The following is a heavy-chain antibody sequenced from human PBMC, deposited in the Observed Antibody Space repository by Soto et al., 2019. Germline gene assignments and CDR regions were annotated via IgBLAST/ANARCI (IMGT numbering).Heavy chain of an antibody. CDR2: IYYIGST. D-gene: IGHD3-16*02. J-gene: IGHJ5*02. CDR3: AGRNSLASVSLNFRELSNCKWIDP. Sequence: QLQLQESGPGLVKPSETLSLTCTVSGDSITNSNYYWGWFRQPPGKGLEWIASIYYIGSTYYNPSLKSRVTISVDTSNNQFSLNLNSVTASDTAVYYCAGRNSLASVSLNFRELSNCKWIDPWGPGTLVTVSS. V-gene: IGHV4-39*01. CDR1: GDSITNSNYY.